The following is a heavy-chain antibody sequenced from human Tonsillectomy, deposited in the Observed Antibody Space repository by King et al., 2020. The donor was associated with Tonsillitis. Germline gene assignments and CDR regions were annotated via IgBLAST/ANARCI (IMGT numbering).Heavy chain of an antibody. J-gene: IGHJ4*02. D-gene: IGHD3-10*01. Sequence: VQLVESGGGVVQPGRSLRLSCAASGFTFNTYAMHWVRQAPGKGLEWVAVISSDGNNQYYADSVKGRLTISRDNSKNTLYLQMDSLRAEDTAVYYCARRGELLWIGELYYFFDYWGQGTLVTVSS. V-gene: IGHV3-30*04. CDR3: ARRGELLWIGELYYFFDY. CDR2: ISSDGNNQ. CDR1: GFTFNTYA.